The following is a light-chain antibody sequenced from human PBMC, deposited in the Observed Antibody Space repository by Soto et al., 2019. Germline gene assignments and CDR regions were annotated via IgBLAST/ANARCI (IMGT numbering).Light chain of an antibody. V-gene: IGKV3-20*01. J-gene: IGKJ5*01. CDR3: QQYGSSPPIT. Sequence: EIVLTQSTGTLSLSPGERATLSCRASQRISNNYLAWYQQRPGQAPSLLIYGASSRANGIPERFSGSASGADFALTVSSLEPEEFAVYYCQQYGSSPPITFGQGTRLEIK. CDR2: GAS. CDR1: QRISNNY.